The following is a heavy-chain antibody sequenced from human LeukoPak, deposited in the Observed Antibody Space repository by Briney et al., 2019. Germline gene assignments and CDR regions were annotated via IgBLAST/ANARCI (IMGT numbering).Heavy chain of an antibody. CDR3: AKAQCSSEEDGAFDI. J-gene: IGHJ3*02. CDR2: ISWNSGSI. V-gene: IGHV3-9*03. D-gene: IGHD6-6*01. Sequence: PDRSLRLSCAASGFTFDDYAMHWVRQAPGKGLEWVSGISWNSGSIGYADSVKGRFTISRDNAKNSLYLQMNSLRAEDMALYYCAKAQCSSEEDGAFDIWGQGTMVTVSS. CDR1: GFTFDDYA.